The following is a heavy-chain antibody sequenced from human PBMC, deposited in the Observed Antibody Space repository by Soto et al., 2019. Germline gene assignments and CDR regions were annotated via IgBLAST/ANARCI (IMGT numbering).Heavy chain of an antibody. Sequence: QVQLVQSGAEVKKPGSSVKVSCKASGGTFSSYTISWVRQAPGQGLEWMGRIIPILGIANYAQKFQGRVTITADKSTSTAYMELSSLRSEDTAMYYCARENYDILTGYMEPNWFDPWGQGTLVTVSS. CDR1: GGTFSSYT. V-gene: IGHV1-69*08. CDR3: ARENYDILTGYMEPNWFDP. CDR2: IIPILGIA. J-gene: IGHJ5*02. D-gene: IGHD3-9*01.